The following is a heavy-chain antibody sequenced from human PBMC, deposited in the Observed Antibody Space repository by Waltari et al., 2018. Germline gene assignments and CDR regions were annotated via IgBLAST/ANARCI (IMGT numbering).Heavy chain of an antibody. V-gene: IGHV1-69*08. CDR1: GGTFSSYA. CDR3: AREAEYYYYGMDV. Sequence: QVQLVQSGAEVKKPGSSVKVSCKASGGTFSSYALSWVRTAPGRGLEWMGRNSPSFGTANYAQKCQGIVTLTADKSTSTAYIELSILRSEDTAVYYCAREAEYYYYGMDVWGQGTTVTVSS. CDR2: NSPSFGTA. J-gene: IGHJ6*02.